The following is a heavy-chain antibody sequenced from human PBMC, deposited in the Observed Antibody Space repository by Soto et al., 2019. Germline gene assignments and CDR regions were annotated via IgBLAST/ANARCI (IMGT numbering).Heavy chain of an antibody. J-gene: IGHJ4*02. CDR2: ISDSAVTT. CDR3: GKVPFVGWEVRESDY. V-gene: IGHV3-23*01. CDR1: GFTFRDYA. D-gene: IGHD1-26*01. Sequence: EVQLLESGGGLVQPGGSLRLSCAASGFTFRDYAMSWVRQAPGKGLEWVSTISDSAVTTYYADSVKGRFTISRDNSKNRLYLQMNSLRVEDTAVYYCGKVPFVGWEVRESDYWGQGTLVTVSS.